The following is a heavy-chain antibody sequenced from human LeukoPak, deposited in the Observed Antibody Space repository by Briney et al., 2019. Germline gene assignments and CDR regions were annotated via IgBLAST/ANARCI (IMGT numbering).Heavy chain of an antibody. J-gene: IGHJ4*02. CDR1: GYSFTNHW. CDR2: MYPGDSDT. Sequence: GESLKISCKASGYSFTNHWIAWVRQMPGKGLEWVGMMYPGDSDTRYNPTFQGQVTISADKSVSTAYLQWSSLKASDTAMYYCTRQGGPVAGTVGSGFDYWGQGTLVTVSS. CDR3: TRQGGPVAGTVGSGFDY. D-gene: IGHD6-19*01. V-gene: IGHV5-51*01.